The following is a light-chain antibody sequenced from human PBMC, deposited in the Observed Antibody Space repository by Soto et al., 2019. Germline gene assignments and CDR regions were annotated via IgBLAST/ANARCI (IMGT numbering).Light chain of an antibody. CDR3: QQYNDWWT. J-gene: IGKJ1*01. V-gene: IGKV3-15*01. CDR1: QRVSSD. CDR2: GAS. Sequence: EIVMTQSPATLSVSPGERATLSCRASQRVSSDLAWYKQKPGKAPSLLIYGASTRATGMPARFSGSRSGTEFTLTFGSLRSEDSAVYYCQQYNDWWTFGQGTKGDIK.